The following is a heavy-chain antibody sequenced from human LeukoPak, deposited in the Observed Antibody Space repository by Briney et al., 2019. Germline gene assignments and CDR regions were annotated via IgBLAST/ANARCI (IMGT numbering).Heavy chain of an antibody. CDR1: GYTFSSYD. V-gene: IGHV1-18*01. CDR2: ISPHNGNT. CDR3: TRDRNRSGSQNY. J-gene: IGHJ4*02. Sequence: VASVKVSCKTSGYTFSSYDYGIGWERQAPGQGFESMTWISPHNGNTNYAQKLQIRVTVTTDTSTTTAYMELRSLRSDDTAVYYCTRDRNRSGSQNYWGQGTLVTVSS. D-gene: IGHD1-26*01.